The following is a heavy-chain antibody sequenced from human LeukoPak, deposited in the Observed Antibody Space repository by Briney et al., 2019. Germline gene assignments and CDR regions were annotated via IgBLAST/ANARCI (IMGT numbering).Heavy chain of an antibody. D-gene: IGHD6-13*01. CDR1: GFTFSSYT. Sequence: GGSLRLSCAASGFTFSSYTMNWVRQAPGKGLEWVSKISSSSSTIYYTDSVKGRFTISRDTAKNTLYLQMNSLRAEDTAVYYCVQQYSSIWSVGDSWGQGTLVTVSS. CDR3: VQQYSSIWSVGDS. V-gene: IGHV3-48*01. J-gene: IGHJ4*02. CDR2: ISSSSSTI.